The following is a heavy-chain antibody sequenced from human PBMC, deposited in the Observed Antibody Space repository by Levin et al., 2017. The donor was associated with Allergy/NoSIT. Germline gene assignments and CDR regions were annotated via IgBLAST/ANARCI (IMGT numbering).Heavy chain of an antibody. V-gene: IGHV3-23*01. J-gene: IGHJ5*02. Sequence: GGSLRLSCAASGFTFSSYAMSWVRQAPGKGLEWVSAISGSGGSTYYADSVKGRFTISRDNSKNTLYLQMNSLRAEDTAVYYCAKVRDFGVVPYKGNWFDPWGQGTLVTVSS. CDR3: AKVRDFGVVPYKGNWFDP. CDR2: ISGSGGST. D-gene: IGHD3-3*01. CDR1: GFTFSSYA.